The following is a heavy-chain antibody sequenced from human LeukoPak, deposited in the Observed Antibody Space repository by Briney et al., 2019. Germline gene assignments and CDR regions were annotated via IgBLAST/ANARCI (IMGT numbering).Heavy chain of an antibody. D-gene: IGHD1-26*01. CDR2: INHSGST. Sequence: PSETLSLTCTVSGGSISSSSYYWGWIRQPPGKGLEWIGEINHSGSTNYNPSLKSRVTISVDTSKNQFSLKLSSVTAADTAVYYCARGGSYRPRKNHNWFDPWGQGTLVTVSS. J-gene: IGHJ5*02. CDR1: GGSISSSSYY. V-gene: IGHV4-39*07. CDR3: ARGGSYRPRKNHNWFDP.